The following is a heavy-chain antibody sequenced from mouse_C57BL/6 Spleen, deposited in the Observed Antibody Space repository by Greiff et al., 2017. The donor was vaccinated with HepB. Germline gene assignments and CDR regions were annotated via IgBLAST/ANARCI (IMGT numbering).Heavy chain of an antibody. J-gene: IGHJ2*01. Sequence: EVMLVESGGDLVKPGGSLKLSCAASGFTFSSYGMSWVRQTPDKRLEWVATISSGGSYTYYPDSVKGRFTISSDNAKNTLYLQMSSLKAEDTAMYYGARHGTGTGYFDYWGHGTTLTVSS. D-gene: IGHD4-1*01. CDR3: ARHGTGTGYFDY. V-gene: IGHV5-6*01. CDR1: GFTFSSYG. CDR2: ISSGGSYT.